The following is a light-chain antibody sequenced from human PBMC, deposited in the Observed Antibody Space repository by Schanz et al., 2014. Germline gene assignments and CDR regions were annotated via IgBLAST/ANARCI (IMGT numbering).Light chain of an antibody. V-gene: IGKV3D-15*01. J-gene: IGKJ1*01. Sequence: EIVLTQSPGTLSLSPGERATLSCRASQSVNSDYLAWYQQRPGQAPRLLIYGASTRASDFPDRFSGSGSGTEFTLTISSLQSEDFAVYYCQQYNNWPRTFGQGTKVEIK. CDR1: QSVNSD. CDR2: GAS. CDR3: QQYNNWPRT.